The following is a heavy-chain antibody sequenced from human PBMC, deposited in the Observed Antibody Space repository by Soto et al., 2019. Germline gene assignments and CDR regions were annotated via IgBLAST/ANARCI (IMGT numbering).Heavy chain of an antibody. J-gene: IGHJ4*02. V-gene: IGHV4-34*01. CDR1: GGSFSGYY. Sequence: QVQLQQWGAGLLKPSETLSLTCAVYGGSFSGYYWSWIRQPPGEGLGGIGEINHSGSTNYNPSLKSRVTISVDTSKNQFSLKLSSVTAADTAVYYCARGYGFGELLLDYWGQGTLVTVSS. CDR3: ARGYGFGELLLDY. CDR2: INHSGST. D-gene: IGHD3-10*01.